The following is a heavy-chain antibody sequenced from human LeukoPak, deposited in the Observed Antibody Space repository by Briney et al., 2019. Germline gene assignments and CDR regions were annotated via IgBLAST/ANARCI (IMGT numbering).Heavy chain of an antibody. V-gene: IGHV1-24*01. Sequence: ASVKVSCKASGYTFTSYYMHWVRQAPGKGLEWMGGFDPEDGETIYAQKFQGRVTITEDTSTDTAYMELSSLRSEDTAVYYCATGGPYWGQGTLVTVSS. CDR2: FDPEDGET. CDR3: ATGGPY. J-gene: IGHJ4*02. CDR1: GYTFTSYY. D-gene: IGHD3-10*01.